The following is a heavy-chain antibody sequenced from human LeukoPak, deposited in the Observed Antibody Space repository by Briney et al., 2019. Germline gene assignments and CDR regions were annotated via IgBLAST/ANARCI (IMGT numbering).Heavy chain of an antibody. V-gene: IGHV1-3*01. Sequence: GASVKVSCKASGYTFISYAMHWVRQAPGQRLEWMGWINAGNGNTKYSQKFQGRVTITRDTSASTAYMELSSLRSEDTAVYYCARDRLLRFGELFYQFDYWGQGTLVTVSS. D-gene: IGHD3-10*01. CDR1: GYTFISYA. CDR3: ARDRLLRFGELFYQFDY. J-gene: IGHJ4*02. CDR2: INAGNGNT.